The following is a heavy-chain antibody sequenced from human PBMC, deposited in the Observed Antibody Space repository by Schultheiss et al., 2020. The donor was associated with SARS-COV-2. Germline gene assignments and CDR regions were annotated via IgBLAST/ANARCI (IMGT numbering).Heavy chain of an antibody. D-gene: IGHD2-2*01. V-gene: IGHV4-59*12. CDR2: IYYSGST. CDR1: GGSISSYY. CDR3: ARVLSGYCSSTSCYPYWYFDL. Sequence: SETLSLTCTVSGGSISSYYWSWIRQPPGKGLEWIGYIYYSGSTYYNPSLKSRVTISVDTSKNQFSLKLSSVTAADTAVYYCARVLSGYCSSTSCYPYWYFDLWGRGTLVTVSS. J-gene: IGHJ2*01.